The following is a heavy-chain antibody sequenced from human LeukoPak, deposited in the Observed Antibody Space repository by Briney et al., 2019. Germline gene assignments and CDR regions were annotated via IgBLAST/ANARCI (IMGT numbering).Heavy chain of an antibody. CDR1: GGTFSSYA. CDR2: ISAYNGNT. D-gene: IGHD3-22*01. J-gene: IGHJ4*02. CDR3: ARDYYDSSGYYFDY. V-gene: IGHV1-18*01. Sequence: ASVKVSCKASGGTFSSYAISWVRQAPGQGLEWMGWISAYNGNTNYAQKLQGRVTMTTDTSTSTAYMELRSLRSDDTAVYYCARDYYDSSGYYFDYWGQGTLVTVSS.